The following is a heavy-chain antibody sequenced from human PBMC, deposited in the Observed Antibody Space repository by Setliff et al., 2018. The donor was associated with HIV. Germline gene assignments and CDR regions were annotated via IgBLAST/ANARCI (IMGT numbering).Heavy chain of an antibody. Sequence: SETLSLTCSVSGSSISDHYWWAWVRQAPGKGLEYIGTIFHRGGTFNNPSLKSRVTMSVDTSKNQFSLKLTSVTAADTAIYYCLRETGVNVAADGRGYHTFDFWGRGTMVTRLL. CDR2: IFHRGGT. D-gene: IGHD2-8*02. CDR1: GSSISDHYW. CDR3: LRETGVNVAADGRGYHTFDF. V-gene: IGHV4-38-2*02. J-gene: IGHJ3*01.